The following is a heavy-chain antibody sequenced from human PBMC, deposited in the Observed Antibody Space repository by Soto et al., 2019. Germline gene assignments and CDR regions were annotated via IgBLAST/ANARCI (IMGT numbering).Heavy chain of an antibody. J-gene: IGHJ4*02. CDR1: GFTFSSYS. Sequence: GGSLRLSCAASGFTFSSYSMNWVRQAPGKGLEWVSYISSSSSTIYYADSVKGRFTISRDNAKNSLYLQMNSLRAEDTAVYYCARGITYYDILTDYFDYWGQGTLVTVSS. CDR2: ISSSSSTI. V-gene: IGHV3-48*01. D-gene: IGHD3-9*01. CDR3: ARGITYYDILTDYFDY.